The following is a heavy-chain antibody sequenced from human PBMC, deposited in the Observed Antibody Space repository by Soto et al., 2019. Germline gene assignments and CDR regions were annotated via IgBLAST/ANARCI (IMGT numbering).Heavy chain of an antibody. Sequence: GGSLRLSCAASGFTFSSYGMHWVRQAPGKGLEWVAVIWYDGSNKYYADSVKGRFTISGDNSKNTLYLQMNSLRAEDTAVYYCARDSYYYDSSGYYNGYYYGMDVWGQGTTVTVSS. V-gene: IGHV3-33*01. D-gene: IGHD3-22*01. CDR2: IWYDGSNK. J-gene: IGHJ6*02. CDR3: ARDSYYYDSSGYYNGYYYGMDV. CDR1: GFTFSSYG.